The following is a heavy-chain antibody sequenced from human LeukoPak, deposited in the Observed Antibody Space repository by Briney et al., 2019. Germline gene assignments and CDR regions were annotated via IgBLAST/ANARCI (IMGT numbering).Heavy chain of an antibody. J-gene: IGHJ4*02. CDR3: ASRFIRSGIAVAGTGGDY. CDR1: GYTCTGYD. V-gene: IGHV1-2*02. Sequence: ASVNVSCTASGYTCTGYDMHWGRQAPGQGLERMGWINPNSGGTNYAQKFQGRVTMTRDTSISTAYMELSRLRSDDTAVYYCASRFIRSGIAVAGTGGDYWGQGTLVTVSS. CDR2: INPNSGGT. D-gene: IGHD6-19*01.